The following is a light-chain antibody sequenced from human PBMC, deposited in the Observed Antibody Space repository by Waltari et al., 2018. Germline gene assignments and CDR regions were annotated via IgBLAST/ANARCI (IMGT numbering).Light chain of an antibody. V-gene: IGKV3-20*01. CDR1: QSVSSNY. CDR2: GAS. J-gene: IGKJ2*01. Sequence: EIVLTQSPGTLSLSPGDRATLSCRASQSVSSNYLAWYQQKPGQAPRLLISGASSRATGVPDRFNGSGSGTDFTLTISRLEPEDFAMYYCQQYGFSPEYTFGQGTKLEIK. CDR3: QQYGFSPEYT.